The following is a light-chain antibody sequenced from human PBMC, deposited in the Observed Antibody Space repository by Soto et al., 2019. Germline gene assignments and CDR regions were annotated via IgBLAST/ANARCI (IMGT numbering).Light chain of an antibody. V-gene: IGKV1-12*01. CDR1: QGVGSW. Sequence: IQISQAPSSLSASVGDRVTMTCRASQGVGSWLAWYQQKPGKAPKLLIYATSSLHSGVPSRFSGSGSGTDFTLSISSLQPEDFATYYCQQTNSLPLTFGPGTKVDIK. J-gene: IGKJ3*01. CDR3: QQTNSLPLT. CDR2: ATS.